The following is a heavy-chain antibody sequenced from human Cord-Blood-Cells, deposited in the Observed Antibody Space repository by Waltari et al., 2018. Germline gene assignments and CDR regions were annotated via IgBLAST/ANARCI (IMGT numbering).Heavy chain of an antibody. CDR3: ASLKGGTGSSWFNYFDY. CDR2: IYHSGST. V-gene: IGHV4-4*02. CDR1: GGSISSSNW. J-gene: IGHJ4*02. Sequence: QVQLQESGPGLVKPSGTLSLTCAVPGGSISSSNWLSLVRQPPGKGLEWIGEIYHSGSTNYNPSLKGRVTISVDKSKNQFSLKLSSVTAADTAVYYCASLKGGTGSSWFNYFDYWGQGTLVTVSS. D-gene: IGHD6-13*01.